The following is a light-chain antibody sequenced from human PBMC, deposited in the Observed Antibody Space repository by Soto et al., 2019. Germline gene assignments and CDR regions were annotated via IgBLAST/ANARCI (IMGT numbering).Light chain of an antibody. V-gene: IGKV3-11*01. Sequence: EIVLTQSPATLSLSPGERATLSCRASQSVSDYIAWYQQQPGQAPRLLIYDTSTRATGVPARFSGSGSGTDFTLTISNLEPEDFADYYCQQRTNRLTFGGGTKVEIK. CDR2: DTS. J-gene: IGKJ4*01. CDR3: QQRTNRLT. CDR1: QSVSDY.